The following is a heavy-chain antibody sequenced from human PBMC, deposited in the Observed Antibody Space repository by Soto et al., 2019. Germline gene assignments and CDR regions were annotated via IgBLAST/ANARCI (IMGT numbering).Heavy chain of an antibody. CDR1: GFTFSSYG. D-gene: IGHD3-9*01. J-gene: IGHJ4*02. V-gene: IGHV3-30*18. CDR2: ISYDGSNK. CDR3: AKDHDILTGYDPYYFDY. Sequence: GGSLRLSCAASGFTFSSYGMHWVRQAPGKGLEWVAVISYDGSNKYYADSVKGRFTISRDNSKNTLYLQMNSLRAEDTAVYYCAKDHDILTGYDPYYFDYWGQGTLVTVSS.